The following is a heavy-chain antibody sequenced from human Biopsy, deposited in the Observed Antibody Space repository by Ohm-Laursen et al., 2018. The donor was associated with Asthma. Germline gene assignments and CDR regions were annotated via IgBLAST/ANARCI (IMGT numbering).Heavy chain of an antibody. CDR3: AKRRGYSDLTDFDH. V-gene: IGHV3-30*18. D-gene: IGHD3-3*01. CDR2: VSYDGGVV. Sequence: SLRLSCSASGFVFRSHAMHWVRQAPGKGLEWVAVVSYDGGVVHYADSMKGRFTISRDNAKSTLYLQMNRLRTDDTAVYFCAKRRGYSDLTDFDHWGQGTLVTVSS. CDR1: GFVFRSHA. J-gene: IGHJ4*02.